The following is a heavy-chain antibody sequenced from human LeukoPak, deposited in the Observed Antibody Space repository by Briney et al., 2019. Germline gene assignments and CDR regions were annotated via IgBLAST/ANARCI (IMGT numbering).Heavy chain of an antibody. D-gene: IGHD6-13*01. J-gene: IGHJ4*02. V-gene: IGHV3-30*18. Sequence: GGSLRLSCAASGFTFSSYGMHWVRQAPGKGLEWVAVISYDGSNKYYADSVKGRFTISRDNSKNTLYLQMNSLRAEDTAVYYCAEAEPPGIAAAGHFDYWGQGTLVTVSS. CDR1: GFTFSSYG. CDR2: ISYDGSNK. CDR3: AEAEPPGIAAAGHFDY.